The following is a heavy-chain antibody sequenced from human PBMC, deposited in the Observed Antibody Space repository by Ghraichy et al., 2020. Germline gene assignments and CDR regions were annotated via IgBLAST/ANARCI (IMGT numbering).Heavy chain of an antibody. CDR1: GFSFSSYG. J-gene: IGHJ4*02. CDR2: ISGGGDRT. V-gene: IGHV3-23*01. Sequence: GESLNISCVASGFSFSSYGMTWVRQAPGKGLEWVSIISGGGDRTDYADYVKGRFTVSRDNSKNTVYLQMDRLTAADTAVYYCAKGLWVFCSGTSCYPYFDYWGQGTLVTVSS. D-gene: IGHD2-2*01. CDR3: AKGLWVFCSGTSCYPYFDY.